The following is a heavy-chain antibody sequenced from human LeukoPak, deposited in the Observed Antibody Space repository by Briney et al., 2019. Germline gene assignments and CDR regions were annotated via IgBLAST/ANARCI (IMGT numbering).Heavy chain of an antibody. J-gene: IGHJ4*02. V-gene: IGHV3-30-3*01. Sequence: GGSLRLSCAASGLTFSSYAMHWVRQAPGKGLEWVAVISYDGSNKYYADSVKGRFTISRDNSKNTLYLQMNSLRAEDTAVYYCARDRRYTAMALDYWGQGTLVTVSS. D-gene: IGHD5-18*01. CDR2: ISYDGSNK. CDR1: GLTFSSYA. CDR3: ARDRRYTAMALDY.